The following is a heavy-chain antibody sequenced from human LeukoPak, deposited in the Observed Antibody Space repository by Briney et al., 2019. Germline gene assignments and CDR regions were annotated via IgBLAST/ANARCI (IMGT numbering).Heavy chain of an antibody. CDR1: GFTFNNAW. D-gene: IGHD1-26*01. Sequence: GGSLRLSCAASGFTFNNAWMSWVRQTPGKGLEWVGRIKSKTDGGTTDYAAPVKGRFTISRDDSKDTLYLQMNSLKTEDTAVYYCTTDSEGISGSYMGYWGQGTLVTVSS. CDR3: TTDSEGISGSYMGY. J-gene: IGHJ4*02. CDR2: IKSKTDGGTT. V-gene: IGHV3-15*01.